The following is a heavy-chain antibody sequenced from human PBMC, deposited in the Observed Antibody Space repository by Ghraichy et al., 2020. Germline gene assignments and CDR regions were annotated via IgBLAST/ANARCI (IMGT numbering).Heavy chain of an antibody. CDR1: GGSISSYY. J-gene: IGHJ4*02. V-gene: IGHV4-59*01. CDR3: ARDGEGYGAHFDY. Sequence: SETPSLTCTVSGGSISSYYWSWIRQPPGKGLEWIGYIYYSGSTNYNPSLKSRVTISVDTSKNQFSLKLSSVTAADTAVYYCARDGEGYGAHFDYWGQGTLVTVSS. CDR2: IYYSGST. D-gene: IGHD4-17*01.